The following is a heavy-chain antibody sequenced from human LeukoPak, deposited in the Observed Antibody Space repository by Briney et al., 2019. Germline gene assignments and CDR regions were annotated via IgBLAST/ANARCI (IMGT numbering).Heavy chain of an antibody. CDR1: GGSISSGSYF. Sequence: SETLSLTCTVSGGSISSGSYFWSWIRQPAGKGLEWIGRIHTSGSTNYNPSFNSRVTISADTSKNQFSLKLSSVTAADTALYYCARDEAPAGKGFFVYWGQGTLVTVSS. J-gene: IGHJ4*02. CDR3: ARDEAPAGKGFFVY. CDR2: IHTSGST. V-gene: IGHV4-61*02. D-gene: IGHD6-13*01.